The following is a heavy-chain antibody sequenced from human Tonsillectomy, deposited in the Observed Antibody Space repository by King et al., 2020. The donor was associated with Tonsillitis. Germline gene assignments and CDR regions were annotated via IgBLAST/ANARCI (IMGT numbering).Heavy chain of an antibody. D-gene: IGHD3-3*01. CDR3: ARGPQWDFWSGYFLAHYYMDV. CDR1: GGSFSGYY. Sequence: VQLQQWGAGLLKPSETLSLTCAVYGGSFSGYYWSWIRQPPGKGLEWIGEINHSGSTNYNPSLKSRVTISVDTSKNQFSLKLSSVTAADTAVYYCARGPQWDFWSGYFLAHYYMDVWGKGTTVTVSS. V-gene: IGHV4-34*01. J-gene: IGHJ6*03. CDR2: INHSGST.